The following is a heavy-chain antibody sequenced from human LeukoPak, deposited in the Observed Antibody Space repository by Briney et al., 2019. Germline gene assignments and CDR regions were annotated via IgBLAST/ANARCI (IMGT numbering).Heavy chain of an antibody. V-gene: IGHV5-51*01. CDR3: ARQEYCSGGSCYTWFDP. CDR1: GYRFSSYW. D-gene: IGHD2-15*01. J-gene: IGHJ5*02. Sequence: GESLKISCKDSGYRFSSYWIAWVRQMPGKGLEYIGIIYPDDSDIRYSPSFQGLVTISADKSISTAYLQWSSLKASDTAMYYCARQEYCSGGSCYTWFDPWGQGTLVTVSS. CDR2: IYPDDSDI.